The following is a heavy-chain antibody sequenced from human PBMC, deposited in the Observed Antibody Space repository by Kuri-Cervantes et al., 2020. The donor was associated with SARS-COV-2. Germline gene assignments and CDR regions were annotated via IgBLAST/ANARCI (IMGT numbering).Heavy chain of an antibody. CDR3: ARGTTVVKVDI. CDR1: GYTFTSYG. D-gene: IGHD4-23*01. Sequence: ASVKVSCKASGYTFTSYGISWVRQATGQGLEWMGWMNPNSGNTGYAQKFQGRVTMTRNTSISTAYMELSSLRSEDTAVYYCARGTTVVKVDIWGQGTMGTVSS. CDR2: MNPNSGNT. V-gene: IGHV1-8*02. J-gene: IGHJ3*02.